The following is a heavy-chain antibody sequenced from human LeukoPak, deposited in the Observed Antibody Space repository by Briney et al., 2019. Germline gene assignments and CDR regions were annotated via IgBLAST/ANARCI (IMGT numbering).Heavy chain of an antibody. J-gene: IGHJ4*02. D-gene: IGHD6-19*01. CDR2: INQSGRT. V-gene: IGHV4-34*01. CDR1: GGSFSGYY. Sequence: KPSETLSLTCGVYGGSFSGYYWSWIRQPPGRGLEWIGEINQSGRTNYNPSLKSRVTISVATSKNQFSLKLTSVTAADTGVYYCATTHSVAVAANPPYFDYWGQGTLVTVSS. CDR3: ATTHSVAVAANPPYFDY.